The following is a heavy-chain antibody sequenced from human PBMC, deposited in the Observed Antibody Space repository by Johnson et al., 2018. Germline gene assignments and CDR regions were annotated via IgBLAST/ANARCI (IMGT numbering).Heavy chain of an antibody. Sequence: EVQLVESGGGLVQPGGSLRLSCAASGFTFSMYAMSWVRQAPGKGLEWVSGVSRRGDSTYYADSVRGRFTVSRDNSNNTLSLQMNSLRADDAAVYYCAKDEAYGDSPGDAFDIWGQGTMVTVSS. J-gene: IGHJ3*02. D-gene: IGHD4-17*01. CDR2: VSRRGDST. V-gene: IGHV3-23*04. CDR3: AKDEAYGDSPGDAFDI. CDR1: GFTFSMYA.